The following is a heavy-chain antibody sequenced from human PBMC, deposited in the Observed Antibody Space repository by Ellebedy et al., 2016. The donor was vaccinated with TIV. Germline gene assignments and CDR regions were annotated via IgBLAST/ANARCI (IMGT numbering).Heavy chain of an antibody. D-gene: IGHD3-3*01. CDR1: GLTVSSNH. Sequence: GESLKISCAVSGLTVSSNHMSWVRQAPGTGLEWVSVIYSGGTTYYTDSVKGRFTISRDNSKNTLSLLMNNVRAEDTAVYYCARLGASGAWYFDDWGQGTLVTVSS. J-gene: IGHJ4*02. CDR3: ARLGASGAWYFDD. V-gene: IGHV3-66*01. CDR2: IYSGGTT.